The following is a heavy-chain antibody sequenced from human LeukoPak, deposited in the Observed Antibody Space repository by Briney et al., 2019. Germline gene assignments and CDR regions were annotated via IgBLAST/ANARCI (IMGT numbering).Heavy chain of an antibody. J-gene: IGHJ3*02. D-gene: IGHD3-22*01. CDR3: ARRISLIYDSSVDAFDI. Sequence: GGSLRLSCVASGFTFSTYGMSWVRQAPGKGLEWVSAISGSGGSTYYADSVKGRFTISRDNSKNTLSLQMNSLRAEDTAVYYCARRISLIYDSSVDAFDIWGQGTMVTVSS. CDR2: ISGSGGST. CDR1: GFTFSTYG. V-gene: IGHV3-23*01.